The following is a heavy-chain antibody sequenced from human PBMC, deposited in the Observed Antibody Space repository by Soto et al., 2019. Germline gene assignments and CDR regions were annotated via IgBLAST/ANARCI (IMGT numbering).Heavy chain of an antibody. V-gene: IGHV1-69*13. Sequence: SVKVSCKASGGTFSSYAISWVRQAPGQGLEWMGGIIPIFGTANYAQKFQGRVTITADESTSTAYMELSSLRSEDTAVYYCAFTYDSSGYYYNWFDPWGQGTLVTVSS. CDR3: AFTYDSSGYYYNWFDP. CDR1: GGTFSSYA. J-gene: IGHJ5*02. CDR2: IIPIFGTA. D-gene: IGHD3-22*01.